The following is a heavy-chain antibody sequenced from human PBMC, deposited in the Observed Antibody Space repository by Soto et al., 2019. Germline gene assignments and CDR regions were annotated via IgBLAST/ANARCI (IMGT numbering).Heavy chain of an antibody. D-gene: IGHD5-12*01. J-gene: IGHJ4*02. V-gene: IGHV3-74*01. Sequence: GGSLRLSCAASGFTFSSYWMHWVRQAPGKGLVWVSRINSDGSSTSYADSVKGRFTISRDNAKNTLYLQMNSLRAEDTAVYYCARDPHHWLPNTYFDYWGQGTLVTVSS. CDR3: ARDPHHWLPNTYFDY. CDR2: INSDGSST. CDR1: GFTFSSYW.